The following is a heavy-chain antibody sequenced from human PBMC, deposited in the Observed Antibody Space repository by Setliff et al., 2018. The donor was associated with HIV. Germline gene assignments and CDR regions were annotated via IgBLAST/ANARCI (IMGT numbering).Heavy chain of an antibody. D-gene: IGHD2-15*01. V-gene: IGHV1-69*13. J-gene: IGHJ4*02. Sequence: SVKVSCKASGGSFSSYAISWVRQAPGQGLEWMGGIIPIFGTANYAQKFQGRVTITADESTTTAYMELSSLKSEDTAVYYCARDGVVATSFDYWGQGTLVTVSS. CDR2: IIPIFGTA. CDR1: GGSFSSYA. CDR3: ARDGVVATSFDY.